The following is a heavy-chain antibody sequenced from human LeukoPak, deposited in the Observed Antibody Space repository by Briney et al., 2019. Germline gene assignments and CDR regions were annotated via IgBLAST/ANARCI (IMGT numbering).Heavy chain of an antibody. V-gene: IGHV3-23*01. J-gene: IGHJ3*02. CDR2: TSSSDAGT. Sequence: PGGSLRLSCAASGFTLSTYAMSWVRQTPGKGLEWVAATSSSDAGTYHADSVMGRFTISRDNSKNTLYLQMNSLRAEDAAVYYCAKSEESIRPRAFDIWGQGTMVTVSS. CDR3: AKSEESIRPRAFDI. CDR1: GFTLSTYA. D-gene: IGHD3-10*01.